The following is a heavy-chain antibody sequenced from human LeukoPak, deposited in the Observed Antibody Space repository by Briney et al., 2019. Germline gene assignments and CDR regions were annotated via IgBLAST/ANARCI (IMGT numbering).Heavy chain of an antibody. CDR2: IIPIFGTA. Sequence: ASVKVSCKASGGTFSSYAISWVRQAPGQGLEWMGGIIPIFGTANYAQKFQGRVTITADESTSTAYMELSSLRSEDTAVYYCALPPRGDSSGRPYFDYWGQGTLVTVSS. CDR3: ALPPRGDSSGRPYFDY. D-gene: IGHD3-22*01. J-gene: IGHJ4*02. V-gene: IGHV1-69*01. CDR1: GGTFSSYA.